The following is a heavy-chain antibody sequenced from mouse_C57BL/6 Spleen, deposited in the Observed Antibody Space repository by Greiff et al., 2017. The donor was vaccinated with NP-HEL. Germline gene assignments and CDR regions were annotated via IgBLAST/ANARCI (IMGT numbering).Heavy chain of an antibody. CDR3: ARCDYGYFDV. V-gene: IGHV1-64*01. Sequence: VQLQQPGAELVKPGASVKLSRKASGYTFTSYWLHWVKQRPGQGLEWIGMIHPDSGSTNYNEKFKSKATLTVDKSSSTAYMQLSSLTSEDSAVYYCARCDYGYFDVWGTGTTVTVSS. CDR2: IHPDSGST. CDR1: GYTFTSYW. J-gene: IGHJ1*03.